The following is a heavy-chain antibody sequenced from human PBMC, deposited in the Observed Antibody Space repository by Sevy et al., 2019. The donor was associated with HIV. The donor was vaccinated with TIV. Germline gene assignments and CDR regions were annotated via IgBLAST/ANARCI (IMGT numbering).Heavy chain of an antibody. CDR2: IYTRGNT. CDR1: GGSISSGSYY. CDR3: ARGNVLRYFDWSLYYYYGMDV. J-gene: IGHJ6*02. D-gene: IGHD3-9*01. V-gene: IGHV4-61*02. Sequence: SETLSLTCTVSGGSISSGSYYWSWIRQPAGKGLEWIGRIYTRGNTNYNPSLKSRVTMSVDTSKNQFSLKLSSVTAADTAVYYCARGNVLRYFDWSLYYYYGMDVWGQGTTVTVSS.